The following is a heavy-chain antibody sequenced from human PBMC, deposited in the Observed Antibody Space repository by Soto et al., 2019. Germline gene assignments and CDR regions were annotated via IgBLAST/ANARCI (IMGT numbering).Heavy chain of an antibody. CDR1: GGSISSGDYY. CDR3: ARYSYGGYYFDY. V-gene: IGHV4-61*08. J-gene: IGHJ4*02. CDR2: IYYSGST. D-gene: IGHD5-18*01. Sequence: PSETLSLTCTVSGGSISSGDYYWSWIRQPPGKGLEWIGYIYYSGSTNYNPSLKSRVTISVDTSKNQFSLKLSSVTAADTAVYYCARYSYGGYYFDYWGQGTLVTVSS.